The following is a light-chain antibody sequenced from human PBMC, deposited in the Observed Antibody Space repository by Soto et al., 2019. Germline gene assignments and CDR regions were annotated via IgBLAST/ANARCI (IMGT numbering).Light chain of an antibody. CDR1: QSISTW. V-gene: IGKV1-5*01. Sequence: DIPMTQSPSTLSASVGDRVTITCRASQSISTWLAWYQQKPGKAPKILIYDASSLQSGVPSRFSGSGSGTEFTLTISSLQPDDFATYYCQQYNSYPLTFGQGTKVEIK. J-gene: IGKJ1*01. CDR2: DAS. CDR3: QQYNSYPLT.